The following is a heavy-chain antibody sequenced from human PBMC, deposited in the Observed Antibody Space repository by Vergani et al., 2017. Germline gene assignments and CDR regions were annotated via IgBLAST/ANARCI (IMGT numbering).Heavy chain of an antibody. CDR2: IWYDGRNK. CDR3: ARWGNEKRLDS. J-gene: IGHJ5*01. Sequence: QVQLVESEGGVVQPGRSLTLSCVASGFTFSSHGIHWVRQAPGKGLEWVAVIWYDGRNKYYGDSVNGRFTISRDNSKNTPYLQMNSLRVEDTAVYYCARWGNEKRLDSWGKGTLFTVSS. D-gene: IGHD1-1*01. CDR1: GFTFSSHG. V-gene: IGHV3-33*01.